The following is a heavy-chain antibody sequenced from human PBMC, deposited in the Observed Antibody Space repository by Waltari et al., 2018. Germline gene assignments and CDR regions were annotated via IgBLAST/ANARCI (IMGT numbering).Heavy chain of an antibody. CDR3: ARARDYGAFDI. D-gene: IGHD4-17*01. CDR1: GYIFTGYY. J-gene: IGHJ3*02. CDR2: INPNSGGT. V-gene: IGHV1-2*02. Sequence: QVQLVQSGAEVKKPGASVKVSCKASGYIFTGYYMHWVRQAPGQGLEWMGWINPNSGGTKYAQKYQGRVTMTRDTSINTAYMELTSLRSDDTAVYYCARARDYGAFDIWGQGTMVTVSS.